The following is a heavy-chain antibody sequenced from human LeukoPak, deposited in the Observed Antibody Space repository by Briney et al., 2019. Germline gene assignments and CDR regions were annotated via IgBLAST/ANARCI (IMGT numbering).Heavy chain of an antibody. CDR3: ARVVSGYCSSTSCYRFDY. J-gene: IGHJ4*02. D-gene: IGHD2-2*03. V-gene: IGHV4-59*12. CDR2: IFYSGTT. CDR1: GGSISSYY. Sequence: SETLSLTCTVSGGSISSYYWSWIRQPPGKGLEWIGFIFYSGTTNYNPPLKSRVTISVDTSKNQFSLKLSSVTAADTAVYYCARVVSGYCSSTSCYRFDYWGQGTLVTVSS.